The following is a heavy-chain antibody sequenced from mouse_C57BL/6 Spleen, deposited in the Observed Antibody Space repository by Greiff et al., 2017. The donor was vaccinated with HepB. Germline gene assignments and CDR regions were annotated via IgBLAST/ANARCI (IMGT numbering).Heavy chain of an antibody. V-gene: IGHV1-76*01. CDR1: GYTFTDYY. CDR2: IYPGSGNT. CDR3: ARGGGFAY. Sequence: QVQLQQPGAELVKPGASVKVSCKASGYTFTDYYINWVKQRPGQGLEWIARIYPGSGNTYYNEKFKGKATLTAEKSSSTAYMQLSSLTSEDSAVYFWARGGGFAYWGQGTLVTVSA. J-gene: IGHJ3*01.